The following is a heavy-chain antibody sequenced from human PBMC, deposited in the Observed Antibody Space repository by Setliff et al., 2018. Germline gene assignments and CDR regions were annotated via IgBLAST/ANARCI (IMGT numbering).Heavy chain of an antibody. Sequence: GGSLRLSCGASEFIFSRYWMSWVRQAPGKGLEGVANIKEDGSEKYYVDSGKGRFTISRDNANNTLYLQMNSLRAEDTAVYYCARGNSGGDYWGQGTLVTVSS. V-gene: IGHV3-7*01. CDR3: ARGNSGGDY. CDR2: IKEDGSEK. J-gene: IGHJ4*02. D-gene: IGHD6-25*01. CDR1: EFIFSRYW.